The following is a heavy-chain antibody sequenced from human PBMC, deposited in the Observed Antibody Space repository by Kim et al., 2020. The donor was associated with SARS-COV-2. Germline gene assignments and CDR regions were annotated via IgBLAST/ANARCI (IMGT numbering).Heavy chain of an antibody. V-gene: IGHV3-9*01. CDR2: ISWNSGRI. Sequence: GGSLRLSCAASGFTFDDYAMHWVRQAPGKGLEWVSGISWNSGRIGYADSVKGRFTISRDNAKNSLYLQMNSLRAEDTALYYCAKGVVVVAGDWFDPWGQGTLVTVSS. CDR1: GFTFDDYA. CDR3: AKGVVVVAGDWFDP. J-gene: IGHJ5*02. D-gene: IGHD2-15*01.